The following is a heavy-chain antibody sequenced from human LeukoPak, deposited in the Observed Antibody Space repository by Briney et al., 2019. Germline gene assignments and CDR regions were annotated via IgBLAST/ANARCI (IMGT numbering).Heavy chain of an antibody. V-gene: IGHV3-30-3*01. D-gene: IGHD4-17*01. CDR2: ISYDGSRK. CDR3: ARALYGATSFYYMDV. CDR1: GFSLRNYA. Sequence: PGRSLRLSCAASGFSLRNYAFYWVRQAPGKGLEWVAAISYDGSRKYFAESLKGRFTISRDNSENTVYLQMNTLSAEDTAVYYCARALYGATSFYYMDVWGKGTTVTVSS. J-gene: IGHJ6*03.